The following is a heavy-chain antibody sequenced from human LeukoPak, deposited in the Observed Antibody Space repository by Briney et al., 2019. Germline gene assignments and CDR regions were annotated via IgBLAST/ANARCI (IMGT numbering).Heavy chain of an antibody. Sequence: PGGSLRLSCAASGFTVKTYSMNWIRQAPGKGLEWVSSISSMSTYIFYADSVKGRFTISRDNAKNSLYLQMNSLRAEDTAVYYCAVQRTLWQQVLDHWGQGVLVTVSS. CDR1: GFTVKTYS. CDR2: ISSMSTYI. J-gene: IGHJ4*02. CDR3: AVQRTLWQQVLDH. D-gene: IGHD6-13*01. V-gene: IGHV3-21*04.